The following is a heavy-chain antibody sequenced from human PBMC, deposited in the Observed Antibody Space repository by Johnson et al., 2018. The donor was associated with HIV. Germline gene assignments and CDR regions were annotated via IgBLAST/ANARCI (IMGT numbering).Heavy chain of an antibody. CDR1: GFTFSSYG. J-gene: IGHJ3*02. CDR3: AKVLSPRPWGDDAFDI. V-gene: IGHV3-30*18. Sequence: VQLVESGGGVVQPGRSLRLSCAVSGFTFSSYGMHWVRRAPRKGLEWVAVISYDGSNKYYADSVKGRFTISRDNSKNTLYLQMNSLRAEDTAVYYCAKVLSPRPWGDDAFDIWGQGTMVTVSS. CDR2: ISYDGSNK. D-gene: IGHD7-27*01.